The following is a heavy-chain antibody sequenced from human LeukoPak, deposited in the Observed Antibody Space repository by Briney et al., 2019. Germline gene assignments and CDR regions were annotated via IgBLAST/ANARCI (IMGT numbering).Heavy chain of an antibody. Sequence: KPSETLSLTCSGSGGSISNYYWGWIPQPPGKGLEWVGYIYYSSRTHYNPSLKSRATISVDTTNNQYSLQLSDVSAADTAVSYCARERNDAFDIWGQGTMVTVSS. J-gene: IGHJ3*02. V-gene: IGHV4-59*01. CDR3: ARERNDAFDI. CDR1: GGSISNYY. CDR2: IYYSSRT.